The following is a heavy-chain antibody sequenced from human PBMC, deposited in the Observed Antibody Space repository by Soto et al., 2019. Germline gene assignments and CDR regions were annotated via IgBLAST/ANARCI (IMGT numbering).Heavy chain of an antibody. Sequence: SETLSLPCFVSGGSVTSLPWSWIRQFPGQGLQWIAYTSYTANANYNPSLQRTATIPLNTYKSPLSLNLTAMTAAGTAVYFCGRDMHAGYSHYYDPQRQGTLDTDSS. D-gene: IGHD4-4*01. CDR1: GGSVTSLP. CDR3: GRDMHAGYSHYYDP. J-gene: IGHJ5*02. CDR2: TSYTANA. V-gene: IGHV4-59*02.